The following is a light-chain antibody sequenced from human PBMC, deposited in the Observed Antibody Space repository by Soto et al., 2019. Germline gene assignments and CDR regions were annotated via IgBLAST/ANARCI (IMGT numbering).Light chain of an antibody. Sequence: EIVLTQSPATLSLFPGERATLSCRASQNIGTSLVWYKQTPGQAPRLLFYDASNRATDVPARFSGSGSGTDFTLTISSLEPEDFALYYCQKRADWPPMYTFGQGTKREIK. CDR3: QKRADWPPMYT. J-gene: IGKJ2*01. V-gene: IGKV3-11*01. CDR1: QNIGTS. CDR2: DAS.